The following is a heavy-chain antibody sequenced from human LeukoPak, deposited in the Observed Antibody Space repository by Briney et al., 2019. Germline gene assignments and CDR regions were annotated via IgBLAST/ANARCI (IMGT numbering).Heavy chain of an antibody. J-gene: IGHJ6*03. CDR1: GGSFTSYA. Sequence: ASVKVSCKASGGSFTSYAISWVRQAPGQGLEWMGGIIPIFGTANYAQKFQGRVTITADKSTSTAYMELSSLRSEDTAVYYCAREGGGSRDGYNFYYYYYYMDVWGKGTTVTVSS. V-gene: IGHV1-69*06. CDR2: IIPIFGTA. CDR3: AREGGGSRDGYNFYYYYYYMDV. D-gene: IGHD5-24*01.